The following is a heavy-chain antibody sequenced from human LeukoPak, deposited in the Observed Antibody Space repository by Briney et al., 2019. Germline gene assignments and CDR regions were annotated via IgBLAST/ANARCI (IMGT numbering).Heavy chain of an antibody. D-gene: IGHD6-6*01. Sequence: ETLSLTCTVSGGSISSYYWSWIRQPPGKGLEWIGYIYYSGSTNYNPSLKSQVTISVDTSKNQFSLKLSSVTAADTAVYYCARVAYSSSSPFDYWGQGTLVTVSS. CDR1: GGSISSYY. J-gene: IGHJ4*02. V-gene: IGHV4-59*12. CDR2: IYYSGST. CDR3: ARVAYSSSSPFDY.